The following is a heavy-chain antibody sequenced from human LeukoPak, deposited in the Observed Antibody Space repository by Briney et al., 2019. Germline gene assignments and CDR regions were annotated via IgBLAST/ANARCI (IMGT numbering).Heavy chain of an antibody. CDR3: ARGTGVVTDAFNI. J-gene: IGHJ3*02. Sequence: PSVKVSCKASGYTFTGYYIHWVRQAPRQGLEWVGWINPNGGGTIYAQKIQGRVTMNTDTSTSTAYMDLTGLRSDGTAVYYCARGTGVVTDAFNIWGQGTMVTVSS. CDR1: GYTFTGYY. V-gene: IGHV1-2*02. D-gene: IGHD2-21*02. CDR2: INPNGGGT.